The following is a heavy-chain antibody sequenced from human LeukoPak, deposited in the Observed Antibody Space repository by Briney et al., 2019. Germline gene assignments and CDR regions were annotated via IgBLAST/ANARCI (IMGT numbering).Heavy chain of an antibody. D-gene: IGHD2-2*01. Sequence: ASVKVSCKASGHTFTGHYMHWVRQAPGQGLEWMGWINPNNGGTDYAQKFQGRVTMTRDTSISTAYMELSRLRSDDTAVYYCARDHVVVPGGHEAHYYGMDVWGQGTTVTVSS. V-gene: IGHV1-2*02. CDR2: INPNNGGT. CDR3: ARDHVVVPGGHEAHYYGMDV. CDR1: GHTFTGHY. J-gene: IGHJ6*02.